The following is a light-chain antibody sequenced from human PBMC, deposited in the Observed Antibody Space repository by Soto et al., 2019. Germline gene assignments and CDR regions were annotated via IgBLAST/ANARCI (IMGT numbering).Light chain of an antibody. V-gene: IGLV2-14*01. CDR1: SGDVGAYNY. CDR3: GTWDNSLSAV. J-gene: IGLJ2*01. CDR2: DVS. Sequence: QSALTQPASVSGSPGQSITISCTGTSGDVGAYNYVSWYQQHPGKAPRLMIYDVSNRPSGASNRFSGSKSGNTASLTISGLQAEDEADYYCGTWDNSLSAVFGGGTKLTVL.